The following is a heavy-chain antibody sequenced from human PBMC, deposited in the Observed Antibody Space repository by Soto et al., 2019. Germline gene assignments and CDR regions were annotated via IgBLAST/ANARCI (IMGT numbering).Heavy chain of an antibody. V-gene: IGHV2-70*01. CDR3: ARILSSSSFYYYGMDV. J-gene: IGHJ6*02. Sequence: SGPTLVNPTQTLTLTCTFSGFSLSTSGMCVSWIRQPPGKALEWLALIDWDDDKYYSTSLKTRLTISKDTSKNQVVLTMTNMDPVDTATYYCARILSSSSFYYYGMDVWGQGTTVTAP. CDR2: IDWDDDK. CDR1: GFSLSTSGMC. D-gene: IGHD6-6*01.